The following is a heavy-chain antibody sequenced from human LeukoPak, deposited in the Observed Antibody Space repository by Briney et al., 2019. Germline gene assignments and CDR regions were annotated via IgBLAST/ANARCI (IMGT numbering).Heavy chain of an antibody. CDR2: ISYDGSNK. Sequence: GGSLRLSCAASGFTFSSYAIHWVRQAPGKGLEWVAAISYDGSNKNYADSVKGRFTISRDNSKNTLYLQMNSLSAEDTAVYYCARGIRIAVAGNIDYWGQGTLVTVSS. D-gene: IGHD6-19*01. J-gene: IGHJ4*02. CDR3: ARGIRIAVAGNIDY. CDR1: GFTFSSYA. V-gene: IGHV3-30*04.